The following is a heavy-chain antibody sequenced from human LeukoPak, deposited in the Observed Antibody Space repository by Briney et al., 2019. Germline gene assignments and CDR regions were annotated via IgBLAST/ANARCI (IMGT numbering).Heavy chain of an antibody. Sequence: SETLSLTCAVYGGSFSGYYWSWIRQHPGKGLEWIGYIYYSGSTYYNPSLKSRVTISVDTSKNQFSLKLSSVTAADTAVYYCARVTTAMVPYYFDYWGQGTLVTVSS. V-gene: IGHV4-31*11. D-gene: IGHD5-18*01. J-gene: IGHJ4*02. CDR2: IYYSGST. CDR3: ARVTTAMVPYYFDY. CDR1: GGSFSGYY.